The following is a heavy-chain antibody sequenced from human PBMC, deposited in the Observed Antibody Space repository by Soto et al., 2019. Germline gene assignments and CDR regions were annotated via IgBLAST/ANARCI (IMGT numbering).Heavy chain of an antibody. D-gene: IGHD3-16*02. J-gene: IGHJ6*03. CDR2: INHSGST. V-gene: IGHV4-34*01. CDR1: GGSFSGYY. CDR3: ARSYDYIWGSYRFNYYYYMDV. Sequence: PSETLSLTCAVYGGSFSGYYWGWIRQPPGKGLEWIGEINHSGSTNYNPSLKSRVTISVDTSKNQFSLKLSSVTAADTAVYYCARSYDYIWGSYRFNYYYYMDVWGKGTTVTVSS.